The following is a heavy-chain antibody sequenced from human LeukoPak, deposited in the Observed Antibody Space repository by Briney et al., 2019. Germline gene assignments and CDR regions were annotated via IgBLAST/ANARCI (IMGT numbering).Heavy chain of an antibody. CDR2: IYYSGST. Sequence: SETLSLTCTVSGGSISSYYWNWIRQPPGKGLEWIGYIYYSGSTNYNPSLKSRVTISVDTSKNQFSLKLSSVTAADTAVYYCARGQRWLQFQYYFDYWGQGTLVTVSS. D-gene: IGHD5-24*01. J-gene: IGHJ4*02. CDR1: GGSISSYY. CDR3: ARGQRWLQFQYYFDY. V-gene: IGHV4-59*01.